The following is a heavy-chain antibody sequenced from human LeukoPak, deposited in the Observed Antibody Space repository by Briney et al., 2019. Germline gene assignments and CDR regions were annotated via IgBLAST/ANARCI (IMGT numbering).Heavy chain of an antibody. CDR2: ISRSSSTI. CDR3: ARSPAGYYYYYYMDV. J-gene: IGHJ6*03. Sequence: GGPLRLSCAASGFTFSNYSMNWVRQAPGKGLEWVSYISRSSSTIYYADSVKGRFTISRDNAKNSLYLQMNSLRAEDTAVYYCARSPAGYYYYYYMDVWGKGTTVTVSS. V-gene: IGHV3-48*01. CDR1: GFTFSNYS.